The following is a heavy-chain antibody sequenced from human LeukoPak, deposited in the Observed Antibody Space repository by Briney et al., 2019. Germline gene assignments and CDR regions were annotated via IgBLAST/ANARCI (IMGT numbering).Heavy chain of an antibody. CDR2: ISWNSGSI. J-gene: IGHJ1*01. CDR3: AKALFGSSWYLYSQH. D-gene: IGHD6-13*01. Sequence: PGGSLRLSCAASGFTFDDYAMHWVRQAPGKGLEWVSGISWNSGSIGYADSVKGRFTISRDNAKNSLYLQMNSLRAEDTALYYCAKALFGSSWYLYSQHGGRAPLVPVSS. CDR1: GFTFDDYA. V-gene: IGHV3-9*01.